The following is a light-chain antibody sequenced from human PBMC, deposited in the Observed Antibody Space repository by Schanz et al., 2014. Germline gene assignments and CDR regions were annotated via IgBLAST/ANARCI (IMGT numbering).Light chain of an antibody. V-gene: IGLV2-18*02. CDR2: EVT. J-gene: IGLJ2*01. CDR3: SSHTAITTAVV. CDR1: GSDIGAYNR. Sequence: QSALTQPPSVSGSPGQSVTISCTGTGSDIGAYNRVSWYRQPPGSAPQVILYEVTNRPSGVPDRFSGSKSGNTASLTISGLQADDEADYHCSSHTAITTAVVFGGGTKLTVL.